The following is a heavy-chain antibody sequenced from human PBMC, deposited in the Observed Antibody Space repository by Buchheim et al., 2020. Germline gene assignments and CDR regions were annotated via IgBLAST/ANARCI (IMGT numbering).Heavy chain of an antibody. CDR1: GFTFKNSW. Sequence: EVQVVESGGGLVQPGGSLRLSCEASGFTFKNSWMNWVRQAPGKGLERVANVDEDGGGKYYVDSVKGRFTISRDNVKNSLYLQMDSLRAEDTAMYYCVRAISTSGAYWGQGT. V-gene: IGHV3-7*04. J-gene: IGHJ4*02. D-gene: IGHD3-10*01. CDR3: VRAISTSGAY. CDR2: VDEDGGGK.